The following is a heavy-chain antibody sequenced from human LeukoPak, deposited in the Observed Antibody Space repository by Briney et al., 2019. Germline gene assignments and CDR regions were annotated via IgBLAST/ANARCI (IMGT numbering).Heavy chain of an antibody. CDR2: INHSGST. CDR1: GGSFSGYY. D-gene: IGHD2-2*01. Sequence: PSETLSLTCAVYGGSFSGYYWSWIRQPPGKGLEWIGEINHSGSTNYNPSLKSRVTIPVDTSKNQFSLKLSSETAADTAVYYCARGRKDIVVVPAAIFNYWGQGTLVTVSS. CDR3: ARGRKDIVVVPAAIFNY. J-gene: IGHJ4*02. V-gene: IGHV4-34*01.